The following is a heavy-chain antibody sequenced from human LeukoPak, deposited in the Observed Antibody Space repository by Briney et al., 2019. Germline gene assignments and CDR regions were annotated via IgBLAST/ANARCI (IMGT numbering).Heavy chain of an antibody. D-gene: IGHD3-3*01. CDR2: INSDGSST. J-gene: IGHJ4*02. CDR1: GFTFSSYW. Sequence: GGSLRLSCAASGFTFSSYWMHWVRQAPGKGLVWVSRINSDGSSTSYADSVKGRFTISRDNAKNTLYLQMNSLRAEDTALYYCAKVGAPLRFLEWLLYGKYYFDYWGQGTLVTVSS. CDR3: AKVGAPLRFLEWLLYGKYYFDY. V-gene: IGHV3-74*01.